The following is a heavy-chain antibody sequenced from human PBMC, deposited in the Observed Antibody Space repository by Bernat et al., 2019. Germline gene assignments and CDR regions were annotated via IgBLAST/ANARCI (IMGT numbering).Heavy chain of an antibody. CDR1: GFSFSDYE. V-gene: IGHV3-48*03. CDR2: ISSTANTI. D-gene: IGHD6-13*01. Sequence: EVQLLESGGGLVQPGGSLRLSCAASGFSFSDYEMNWVRQAPGKGLEWVSYISSTANTIYYADSVKGRFTISRDNTKKSLYLQMNNLRAEDTADYYGARGPTWYSRTSNFDYWGQGTLVTVSS. J-gene: IGHJ4*02. CDR3: ARGPTWYSRTSNFDY.